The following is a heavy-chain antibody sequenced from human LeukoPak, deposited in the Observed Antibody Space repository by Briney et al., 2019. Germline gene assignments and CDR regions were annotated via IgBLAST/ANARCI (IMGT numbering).Heavy chain of an antibody. CDR1: GGSISSYY. D-gene: IGHD6-13*01. CDR2: IYYSGST. V-gene: IGHV4-59*08. CDR3: ARRGRIAAAGNYYYYYGMDA. J-gene: IGHJ6*02. Sequence: SETLSLTCTVSGGSISSYYWSWIRQPPGKGLEWIGYIYYSGSTNYNPSLKSRVTISVDTSKNQFSLKLSSVTAADTAVYYCARRGRIAAAGNYYYYYGMDAWGQGTTVTVSS.